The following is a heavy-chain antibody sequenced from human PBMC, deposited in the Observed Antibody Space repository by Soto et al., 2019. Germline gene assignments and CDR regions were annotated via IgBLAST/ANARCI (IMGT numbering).Heavy chain of an antibody. CDR1: GLTFSNAW. CDR3: TTDRSVTGTDVPNFDY. CDR2: IKSKTDGGTT. V-gene: IGHV3-15*07. Sequence: EVQLVESGGGLVKPGGSLRLSCAASGLTFSNAWMNWVRQAPGKGLEWVGRIKSKTDGGTTDYAAPVKGRFTISRDDSKNTLYLQMNSLKTEDTAVYYCTTDRSVTGTDVPNFDYWGQGTLVTVSS. D-gene: IGHD1-20*01. J-gene: IGHJ4*02.